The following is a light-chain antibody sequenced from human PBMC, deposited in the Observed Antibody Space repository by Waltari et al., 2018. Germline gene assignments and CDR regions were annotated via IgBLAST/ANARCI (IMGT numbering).Light chain of an antibody. CDR2: KSS. V-gene: IGKV1-5*03. Sequence: IQMTQSPSTLSASVGDRVTITCRANQGVSSSVAWNQQKPGKAPNLLIYKSSTVESGFPSRFSGSGPGTEFTLTITSLQPDDFATYYCQHYSCYCRTVGQWTKVEIK. J-gene: IGKJ1*01. CDR1: QGVSSS. CDR3: QHYSCYCRT.